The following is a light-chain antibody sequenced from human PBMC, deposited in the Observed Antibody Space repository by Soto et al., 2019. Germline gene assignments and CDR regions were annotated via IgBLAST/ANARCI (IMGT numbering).Light chain of an antibody. V-gene: IGLV4-69*01. Sequence: QAVVTQSPSACASLEASVKLTCILSSGHSSYAIAWHQQQPEKGPLYLMKLSSHGSHSKGDGIPDRFSGSSSGAERYLTISSLQSEDEADYYCQTWDTGARVVFGGGTKLTVL. CDR3: QTWDTGARVV. J-gene: IGLJ2*01. CDR2: LSSHGSH. CDR1: SGHSSYA.